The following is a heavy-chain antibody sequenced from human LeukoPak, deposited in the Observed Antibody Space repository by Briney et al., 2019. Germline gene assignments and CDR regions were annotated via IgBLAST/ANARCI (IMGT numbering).Heavy chain of an antibody. CDR3: VNSPPQYTVFGVSLDY. D-gene: IGHD3-3*01. Sequence: GGSLRLSCSASGFTFSSFAMHWVRQAPGKGLEYVSAITNNGGSTYYADSVKGRFTISRDNSKHTLYLQMNSLRAEDTAVYYCVNSPPQYTVFGVSLDYWGQGTLVTVSS. CDR2: ITNNGGST. J-gene: IGHJ4*02. V-gene: IGHV3-64D*06. CDR1: GFTFSSFA.